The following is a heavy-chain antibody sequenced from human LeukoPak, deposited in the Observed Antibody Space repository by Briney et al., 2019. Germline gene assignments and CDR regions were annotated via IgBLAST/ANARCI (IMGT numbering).Heavy chain of an antibody. J-gene: IGHJ4*02. Sequence: PGKSLRLSCVASGFTFSNYWMHWVRQAPGKGLVWVSRINSDGSITTYADSVKGRFTISRDNAKNSLYLQMNSLRAEDTAVYYCARDPVVVTTKFDYWGQGTLVTVSS. CDR1: GFTFSNYW. CDR3: ARDPVVVTTKFDY. CDR2: INSDGSIT. D-gene: IGHD2-21*02. V-gene: IGHV3-74*01.